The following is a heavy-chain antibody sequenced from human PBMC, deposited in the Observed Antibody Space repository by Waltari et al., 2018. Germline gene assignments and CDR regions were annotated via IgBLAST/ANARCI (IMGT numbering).Heavy chain of an antibody. J-gene: IGHJ4*02. CDR3: AVDYGGNSGRFDY. CDR2: ISSSSSTI. CDR1: GFTFSSYS. V-gene: IGHV3-48*04. D-gene: IGHD4-17*01. Sequence: EVQLVESGGGLVQPGGSLRLSCAASGFTFSSYSMNWVRQAPGKGREWVSYISSSSSTIYYADSVKGRFTISRDNAKNSLYLQMNSLRAEDTAVYYCAVDYGGNSGRFDYWGQGTLVTVSS.